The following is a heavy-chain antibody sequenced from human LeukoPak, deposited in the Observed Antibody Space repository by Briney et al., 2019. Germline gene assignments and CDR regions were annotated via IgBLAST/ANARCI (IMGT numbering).Heavy chain of an antibody. CDR3: TSGIGTIDF. CDR2: SKTDGGTT. CDR1: GFTFSNAW. D-gene: IGHD6-13*01. J-gene: IGHJ4*02. V-gene: IGHV3-15*01. Sequence: PGGSLRLSCVASGFTFSNAWMRSKTDGGTTDYAAPVTGIFTISRDDAKNTPYLQMNSLKTEDTAVYYCTSGIGTIDFWGQGTLVTVSS.